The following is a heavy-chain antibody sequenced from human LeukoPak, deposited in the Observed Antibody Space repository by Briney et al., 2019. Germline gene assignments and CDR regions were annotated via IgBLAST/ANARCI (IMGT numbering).Heavy chain of an antibody. Sequence: GGSLRLSCAASGFTFSSYSMNWVRQAPGKGLEWVSAISGTGGSTYYADSVKGRFTISRDNSKNTLYLQMNSLRAEDTAVYYCARDHSGIAAAGSVYWGQGTLVTVSS. D-gene: IGHD6-13*01. V-gene: IGHV3-23*01. CDR1: GFTFSSYS. CDR2: ISGTGGST. CDR3: ARDHSGIAAAGSVY. J-gene: IGHJ4*02.